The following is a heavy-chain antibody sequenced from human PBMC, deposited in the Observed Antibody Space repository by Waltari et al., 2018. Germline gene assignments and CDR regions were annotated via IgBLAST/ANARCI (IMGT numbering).Heavy chain of an antibody. D-gene: IGHD3-3*01. J-gene: IGHJ5*02. CDR1: GYTFTGYY. Sequence: QVQLVQSGAEVKKPGASVKVSCKASGYTFTGYYMHWVRQATGQGLEWMGRINPNSGGTNYAQKCQGRVTMTRDTSISTAYMELSRLRSDDTAVYYCARAAVLRFLEWLPKNWFDPWGQGTLVTVSS. V-gene: IGHV1-2*06. CDR2: INPNSGGT. CDR3: ARAAVLRFLEWLPKNWFDP.